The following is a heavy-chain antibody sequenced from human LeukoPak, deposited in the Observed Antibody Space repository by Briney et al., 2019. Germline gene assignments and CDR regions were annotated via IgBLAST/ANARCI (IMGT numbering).Heavy chain of an antibody. D-gene: IGHD1-1*01. Sequence: ASVKVSCKASGYTFTTYGITWVRQAPGQGLEWMGWISAYNGNTNYAQKLQGRVTMTTDTSTSTAYMELRSLRSDDTAVYYCARDRQLTAARDPYYYYGMDVWGQGTTVTVSS. V-gene: IGHV1-18*01. CDR2: ISAYNGNT. CDR1: GYTFTTYG. J-gene: IGHJ6*02. CDR3: ARDRQLTAARDPYYYYGMDV.